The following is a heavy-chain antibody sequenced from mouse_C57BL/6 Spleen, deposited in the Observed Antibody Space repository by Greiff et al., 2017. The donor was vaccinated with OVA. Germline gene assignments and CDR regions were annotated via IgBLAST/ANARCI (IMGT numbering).Heavy chain of an antibody. D-gene: IGHD1-1*01. CDR2: INPSNGGT. CDR1: GYTFTSYW. V-gene: IGHV1-53*01. J-gene: IGHJ3*01. CDR3: ARGAGYYGSSAWFAY. Sequence: VQRVESGTELVKPGASVKLSCKASGYTFTSYWMHWVKQRPGQGLEWIGNINPSNGGTNYNEKFKSKATLTVDKSSSTAYMQLSSLTSEDSAVYFCARGAGYYGSSAWFAYWGQGTLVTVSA.